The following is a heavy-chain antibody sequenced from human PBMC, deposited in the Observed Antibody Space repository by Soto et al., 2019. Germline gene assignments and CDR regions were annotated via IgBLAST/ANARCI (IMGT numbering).Heavy chain of an antibody. V-gene: IGHV3-23*01. Sequence: GGSLSLSCAASGFIFSSYALSWVRQAPGKGLEWVSAISGSGGSTYYADSVKGRFTISRDNSKNTLYLQMNSLRAEDTAVYYCAKDPPEWLRLTYFDYWGQGTLVTVSS. CDR2: ISGSGGST. CDR3: AKDPPEWLRLTYFDY. J-gene: IGHJ4*02. CDR1: GFIFSSYA. D-gene: IGHD5-12*01.